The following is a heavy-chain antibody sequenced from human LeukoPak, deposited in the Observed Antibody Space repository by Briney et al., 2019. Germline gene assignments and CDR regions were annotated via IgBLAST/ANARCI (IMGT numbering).Heavy chain of an antibody. CDR3: VKAIPATSGWSPYYYGMDV. D-gene: IGHD6-19*01. CDR1: GFTFSSYE. V-gene: IGHV3-48*03. Sequence: GGSLRLSCAASGFTFSSYEMNWVRQAPGKGLEWVSYISSSGSNIYYADSVKGRFTISRDNAKNTLYLQMSSLRAEDTAVYYCVKAIPATSGWSPYYYGMDVWGQGTTVTVSS. CDR2: ISSSGSNI. J-gene: IGHJ6*02.